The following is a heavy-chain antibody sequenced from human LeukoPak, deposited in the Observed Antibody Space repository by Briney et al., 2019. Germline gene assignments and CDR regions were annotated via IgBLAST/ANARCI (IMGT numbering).Heavy chain of an antibody. V-gene: IGHV3-23*01. CDR2: ISGSGGST. J-gene: IGHJ6*02. Sequence: PGGSLRLSCAASGFTFSSYAMSWVRQAPGKGLEGVSAISGSGGSTYYADSVKGRFTISRDNSQNTLYLQMNSLRAEDTAVYYCAKKPPVYHTALGMDVWGQGTTVTVSS. CDR1: GFTFSSYA. D-gene: IGHD3-3*01. CDR3: AKKPPVYHTALGMDV.